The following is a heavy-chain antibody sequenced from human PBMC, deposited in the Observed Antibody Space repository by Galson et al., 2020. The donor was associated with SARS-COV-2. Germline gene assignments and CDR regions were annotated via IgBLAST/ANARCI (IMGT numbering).Heavy chain of an antibody. CDR3: ARDRGAYDILTGGDY. CDR1: GFTFSSYA. CDR2: ISYDGSNK. D-gene: IGHD3-9*01. V-gene: IGHV3-30*04. Sequence: GGSLRISCAASGFTFSSYAMHWVRQAPGKGLEWVAVISYDGSNKYYADSVKGRFTISRDNSKNTLYLQMNSLRAEDTAVYYCARDRGAYDILTGGDYWGQGTLVTVSS. J-gene: IGHJ4*02.